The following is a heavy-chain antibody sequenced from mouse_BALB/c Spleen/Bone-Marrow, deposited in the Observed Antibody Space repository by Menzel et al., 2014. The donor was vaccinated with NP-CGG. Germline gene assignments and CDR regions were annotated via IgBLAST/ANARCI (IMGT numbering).Heavy chain of an antibody. D-gene: IGHD2-3*01. CDR2: ISSGSSTI. J-gene: IGHJ2*01. Sequence: EVNVVESGGGLVQPGGSRKLSCAASGFTFSSFGMHWVRQAPEKGLEWVAYISSGSSTIYYADTVKGRFTISRDNPKNTLFLQMTSLRSEDPAMYNCARRDDVYYNFDYWGQGTTLTVSS. V-gene: IGHV5-17*02. CDR3: ARRDDVYYNFDY. CDR1: GFTFSSFG.